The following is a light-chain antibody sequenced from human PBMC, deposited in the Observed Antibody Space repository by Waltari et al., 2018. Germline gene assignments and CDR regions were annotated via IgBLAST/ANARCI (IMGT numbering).Light chain of an antibody. Sequence: EIVLTQSPGTLSLSPGERATLSCRASQIVSRALAWYQQNPGQAPRLLIYGASNRATGIPDRFSVSGSGTDFSLIISRLEPEDFAVYYCQHYVSLPVTFGQGTKVEIK. J-gene: IGKJ1*01. CDR2: GAS. CDR1: QIVSRA. CDR3: QHYVSLPVT. V-gene: IGKV3-20*01.